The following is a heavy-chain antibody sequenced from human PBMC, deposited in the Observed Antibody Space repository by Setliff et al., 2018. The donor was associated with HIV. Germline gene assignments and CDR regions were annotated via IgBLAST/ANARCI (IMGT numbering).Heavy chain of an antibody. CDR2: TFYSGST. D-gene: IGHD3-22*01. V-gene: IGHV4-39*01. CDR3: ARSLVPSGYYYGRHAFDI. Sequence: SETLSLTCTVSGASVSTTCYYWGWLRQSPGKGLQWIGTTFYSGSTYYNPSLKSRVTLSLDTSKNQFSLRVNSVTAADTAVYYCARSLVPSGYYYGRHAFDIWGQGTEVTVSS. CDR1: GASVSTTCYY. J-gene: IGHJ3*02.